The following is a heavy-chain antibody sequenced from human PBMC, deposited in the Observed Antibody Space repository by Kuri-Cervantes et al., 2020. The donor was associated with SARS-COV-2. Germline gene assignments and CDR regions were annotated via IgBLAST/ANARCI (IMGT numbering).Heavy chain of an antibody. Sequence: SVKVSCKASGGTFSSYAISWVRQAPGQGLEWMGRIIPIFGTANYAQKLQGRVTMTTDTSTSTAYMELRSLRSDDTAVYYCARGFAAAGTIDYWGQGTLVTVSS. J-gene: IGHJ4*02. D-gene: IGHD6-13*01. CDR1: GGTFSSYA. CDR2: IIPIFGTA. V-gene: IGHV1-69*05. CDR3: ARGFAAAGTIDY.